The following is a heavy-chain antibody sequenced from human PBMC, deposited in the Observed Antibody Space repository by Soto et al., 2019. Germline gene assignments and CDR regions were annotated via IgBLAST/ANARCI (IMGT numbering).Heavy chain of an antibody. V-gene: IGHV3-7*01. CDR3: ARYYYDSSGYYYYYYYGMDV. CDR2: IKQDGSEK. J-gene: IGHJ6*02. Sequence: GGSLRLSCAASGFTFSSYWMSWVRQAPGKGLEWVANIKQDGSEKYYVDSVKGRFTISRDNAKNSLYLQMNSLRAEDTAVYYCARYYYDSSGYYYYYYYGMDVWGQGTTVTVPS. CDR1: GFTFSSYW. D-gene: IGHD3-22*01.